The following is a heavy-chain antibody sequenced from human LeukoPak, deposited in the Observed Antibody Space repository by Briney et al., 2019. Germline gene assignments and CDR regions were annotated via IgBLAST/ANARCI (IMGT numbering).Heavy chain of an antibody. J-gene: IGHJ6*02. CDR3: ARDAVDTANAV. D-gene: IGHD5-18*01. CDR2: VRSSSGNI. Sequence: PGGSLRLSCAASGFTFSGYSMNWVRQAPGKGLEWVSSVRSSSGNIDYADSVKGRFTISRDNAKNSLYLQMNSLRAEDTAVYYCARDAVDTANAVWGQGTTVTVSS. V-gene: IGHV3-21*01. CDR1: GFTFSGYS.